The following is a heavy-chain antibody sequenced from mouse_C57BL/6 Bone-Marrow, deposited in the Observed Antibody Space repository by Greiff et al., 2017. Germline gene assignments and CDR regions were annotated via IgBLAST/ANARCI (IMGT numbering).Heavy chain of an antibody. Sequence: QVHVKQPGAELVMPGASVKLSCKASGYTFTSYWMHWVKQRPGQGLEWIGEIDPSDSYTNYNQKFKGKSTLTVDKSSSTAYMQLSSLTSEDSAVXCCAREARELWFAYWGQGTLVTVSA. CDR3: AREARELWFAY. V-gene: IGHV1-69*01. CDR2: IDPSDSYT. CDR1: GYTFTSYW. J-gene: IGHJ3*01.